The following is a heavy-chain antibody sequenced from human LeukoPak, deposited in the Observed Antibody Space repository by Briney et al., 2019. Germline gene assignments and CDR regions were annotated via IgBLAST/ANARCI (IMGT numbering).Heavy chain of an antibody. Sequence: ASVKVSCKASGYTFTGYYMHWVRQAPGQGLEWMGWINPNSGGTNYAQKFQGRVTMTRDTSISTAYMELSRLRSDDTAVYYCARGRSGSYYPTPGYYFDYWGQGTLVTVSS. V-gene: IGHV1-2*02. J-gene: IGHJ4*02. CDR1: GYTFTGYY. CDR2: INPNSGGT. D-gene: IGHD3-10*01. CDR3: ARGRSGSYYPTPGYYFDY.